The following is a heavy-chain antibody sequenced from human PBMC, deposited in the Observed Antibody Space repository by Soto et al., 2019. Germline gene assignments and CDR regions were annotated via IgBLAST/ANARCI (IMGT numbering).Heavy chain of an antibody. J-gene: IGHJ4*02. Sequence: SVKVSCKASGGTFSSYAISWVRQAPGQGLEWMGGIIPIFGTANYAQKFQGRVTITADKSTSTAYMELSSLRSEDTAVYYCASGVVTPEDYFDYWGQGTLVTVSS. CDR3: ASGVVTPEDYFDY. D-gene: IGHD2-21*02. CDR2: IIPIFGTA. CDR1: GGTFSSYA. V-gene: IGHV1-69*06.